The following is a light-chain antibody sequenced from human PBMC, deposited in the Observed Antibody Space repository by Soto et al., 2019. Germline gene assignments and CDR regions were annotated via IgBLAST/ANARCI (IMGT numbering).Light chain of an antibody. Sequence: QSVLTQPPSASGSPGQSVAISCTGTSSDVGGYNYVSWYQRHPGKAPKLMIYDVSKRPSGVPDRFSGPKSGNTASLTVSGLQAEDEAEYYCSSYAGTHIVFGTGTKVTVL. J-gene: IGLJ1*01. V-gene: IGLV2-8*01. CDR2: DVS. CDR1: SSDVGGYNY. CDR3: SSYAGTHIV.